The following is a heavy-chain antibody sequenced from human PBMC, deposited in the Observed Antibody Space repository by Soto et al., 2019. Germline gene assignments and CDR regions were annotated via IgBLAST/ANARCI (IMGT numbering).Heavy chain of an antibody. Sequence: SATLSLTCTVSGGSISSYYWSWIRQPAGKGLEWIGRIYTSGSTNYNPSLKSRVTMSVDTSKNQFSLKLSSVTAADTAVYYCARDGMWDGSCYSCWFDPWGQGTLVTVSS. CDR3: ARDGMWDGSCYSCWFDP. CDR1: GGSISSYY. V-gene: IGHV4-4*07. J-gene: IGHJ5*02. D-gene: IGHD2-15*01. CDR2: IYTSGST.